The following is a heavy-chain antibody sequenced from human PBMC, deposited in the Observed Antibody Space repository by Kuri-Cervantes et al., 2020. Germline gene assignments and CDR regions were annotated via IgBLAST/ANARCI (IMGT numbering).Heavy chain of an antibody. V-gene: IGHV2-5*02. Sequence: SGPTLVKPTRTLTLTCTFSGFSLSTYGVGVGWIRQPPGRALEWLGIIYWDDDRRYNSSLNDRLTITKGTSNNQVVLTMSDMDPVDTGTYYCTYRRTYGPFDYWGQGSLVTVSS. J-gene: IGHJ4*02. CDR2: IYWDDDR. CDR3: TYRRTYGPFDY. CDR1: GFSLSTYGVG. D-gene: IGHD4-17*01.